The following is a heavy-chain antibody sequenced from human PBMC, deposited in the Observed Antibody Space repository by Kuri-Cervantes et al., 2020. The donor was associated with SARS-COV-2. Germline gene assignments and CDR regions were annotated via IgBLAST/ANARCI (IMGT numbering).Heavy chain of an antibody. V-gene: IGHV3-30-3*01. CDR1: GFTFSSYA. Sequence: GESLKISCAASGFTFSSYAMHWVRQAPGKGLEWVAVISYDGSNKYYADPVKGRFTISRDNSKNTLYLQMNSLRAEDTAVYYCAREGDIVVVHDAFDIWGQGTMVTVSS. CDR2: ISYDGSNK. D-gene: IGHD2-2*01. CDR3: AREGDIVVVHDAFDI. J-gene: IGHJ3*02.